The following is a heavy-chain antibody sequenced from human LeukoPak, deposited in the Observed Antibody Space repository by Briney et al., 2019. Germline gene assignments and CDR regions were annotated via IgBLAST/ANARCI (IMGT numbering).Heavy chain of an antibody. J-gene: IGHJ5*02. V-gene: IGHV4-30-2*02. Sequence: SETLSLTCTVSGGSISSGGYYWSWIRQPPGKGLEWIGYIYHSGSTYYNPSLKSRVTISVDTSKNQFSLKLSSVTAADTAVYYCARLVAAAGQGRFDPWGQGTLVTVSS. CDR3: ARLVAAAGQGRFDP. CDR1: GGSISSGGYY. CDR2: IYHSGST. D-gene: IGHD6-13*01.